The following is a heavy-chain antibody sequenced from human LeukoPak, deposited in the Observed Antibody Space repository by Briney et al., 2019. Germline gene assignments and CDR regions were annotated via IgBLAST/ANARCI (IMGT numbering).Heavy chain of an antibody. CDR3: ATGGKFDFWSGYHIGN. CDR2: ISYDGSNK. J-gene: IGHJ4*02. CDR1: GFTFSSNV. D-gene: IGHD3-3*01. V-gene: IGHV3-30*04. Sequence: GGSLRLSCEVSGFTFSSNVMHWVRQAPGKGLEWVAVISYDGSNKNFADSVKGRFTVSRDNSKHTLYLHMNSLRSDDTAMYYCATGGKFDFWSGYHIGNWGQGTLVTVSS.